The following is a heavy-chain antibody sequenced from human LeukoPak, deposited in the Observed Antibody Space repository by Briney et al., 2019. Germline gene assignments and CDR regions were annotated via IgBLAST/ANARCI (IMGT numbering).Heavy chain of an antibody. CDR3: ARHVAGPAGYFDY. J-gene: IGHJ4*02. V-gene: IGHV4-39*01. D-gene: IGHD6-19*01. Sequence: SETLSLTCTVSGGSISSSSYYWGWIRQPPGKGLEWIGSIYYSGSTYYNPSLKSRVTISVDTSKNQFSLKLSSVTAADTAVYYCARHVAGPAGYFDYWGQGTLVTVSS. CDR2: IYYSGST. CDR1: GGSISSSSYY.